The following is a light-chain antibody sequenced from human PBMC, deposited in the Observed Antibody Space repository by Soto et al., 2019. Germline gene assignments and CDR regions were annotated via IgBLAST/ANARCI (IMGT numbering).Light chain of an antibody. CDR2: NTN. CDR1: TGAVTSEHY. Sequence: QTVVTQEPSLTVSPGGPVSLTCGSSTGAVTSEHYAYWFQQKPGQAPRTLIYNTNNKQSWTPARFSGSLLGGKAALTLSGAQPEDEAEYYCLLSYSGPRVFGGGTKVTVL. J-gene: IGLJ3*02. V-gene: IGLV7-46*01. CDR3: LLSYSGPRV.